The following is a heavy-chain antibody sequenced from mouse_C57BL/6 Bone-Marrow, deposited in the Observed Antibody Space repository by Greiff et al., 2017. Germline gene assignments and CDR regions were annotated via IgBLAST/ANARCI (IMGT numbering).Heavy chain of an antibody. Sequence: VQLQQSGAELARPGASVKLSCKASGYTFTSYGISWVKQRTGQGLEWIGEIYPSSGNTYYNEKFKGKATLTADKSSSTAYMGLRSLTSEDSAVYVCERYEERYGRSYTWFAYWGQGTLVTVSA. CDR3: ERYEERYGRSYTWFAY. CDR2: IYPSSGNT. J-gene: IGHJ3*01. V-gene: IGHV1-81*01. CDR1: GYTFTSYG. D-gene: IGHD1-1*01.